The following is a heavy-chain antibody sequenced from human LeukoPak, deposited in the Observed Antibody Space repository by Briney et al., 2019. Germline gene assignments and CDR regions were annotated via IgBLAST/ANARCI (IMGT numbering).Heavy chain of an antibody. D-gene: IGHD2-15*01. CDR1: GFTFDDYG. J-gene: IGHJ4*02. Sequence: GGSLRLSCAASGFTFDDYGMSWVRQAPGKGLEWVSGINWNGGSTGYADSVKGRFTISRDNAKNSLYLQMNSLRAEDTASYYCARHGAIVVRGAYVYWGQGTLVTVSS. CDR3: ARHGAIVVRGAYVY. V-gene: IGHV3-20*04. CDR2: INWNGGST.